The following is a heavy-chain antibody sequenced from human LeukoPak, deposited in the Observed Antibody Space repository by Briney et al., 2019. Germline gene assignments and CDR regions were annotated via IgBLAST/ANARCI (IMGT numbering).Heavy chain of an antibody. CDR3: ASSGEEDSNFDY. D-gene: IGHD7-27*01. CDR1: GGSISSYY. V-gene: IGHV4-59*01. Sequence: SETLSLTCTVPGGSISSYYWSWIRQPPGKGLEWIGYIYYSGSTNYNPSLTSRVTVSVDTSKNQFSLKLSSVTAADTAVYYCASSGEEDSNFDYWGQGTLVTVSS. J-gene: IGHJ4*02. CDR2: IYYSGST.